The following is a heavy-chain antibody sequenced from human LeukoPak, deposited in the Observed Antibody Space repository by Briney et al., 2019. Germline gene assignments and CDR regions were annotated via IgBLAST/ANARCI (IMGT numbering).Heavy chain of an antibody. CDR2: IYWDDSK. V-gene: IGHV2-5*02. CDR3: AHSGWYYDFWSGYPFDP. Sequence: SGPTLVNPTQTLTLTCTFSGFSISTRGVGVGWIRQPPGRALEWLALIYWDDSKLYSPSLKSRLTITKDTSKNQVVLSMTNMDPVDTATYYCAHSGWYYDFWSGYPFDPWGQGTLVTVSS. D-gene: IGHD3-3*01. J-gene: IGHJ5*02. CDR1: GFSISTRGVG.